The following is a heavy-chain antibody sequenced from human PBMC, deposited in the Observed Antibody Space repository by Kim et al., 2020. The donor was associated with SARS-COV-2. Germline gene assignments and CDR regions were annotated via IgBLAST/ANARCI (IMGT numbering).Heavy chain of an antibody. CDR3: ARYPLVGVITRGFDY. V-gene: IGHV1-3*01. J-gene: IGHJ4*02. CDR1: GYTFTSYA. D-gene: IGHD3-22*01. Sequence: ASVKVSCKASGYTFTSYAMHWVRQAPGQSLEWMGWINAGNGNTKYSQKFQGRVTITRDTSASTAYMELSSLRSEDTAVYYCARYPLVGVITRGFDYWGQGTLVTVSS. CDR2: INAGNGNT.